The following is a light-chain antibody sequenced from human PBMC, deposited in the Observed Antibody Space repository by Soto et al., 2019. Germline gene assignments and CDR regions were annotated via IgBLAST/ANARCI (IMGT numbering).Light chain of an antibody. CDR1: QSVSRSH. Sequence: EIVMTQSPATLSVSPWERATLSCRASQSVSRSHLAWYQQRPGQAPRLLIYSESTRATGIPDRFSGSGSGTELTLTISRLQSEDFAVYYCQQYNNWPLTCGGGTKVDIK. CDR2: SES. CDR3: QQYNNWPLT. V-gene: IGKV3-15*01. J-gene: IGKJ4*01.